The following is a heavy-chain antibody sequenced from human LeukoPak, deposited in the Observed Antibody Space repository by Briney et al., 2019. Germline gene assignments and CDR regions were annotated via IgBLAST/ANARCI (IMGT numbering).Heavy chain of an antibody. V-gene: IGHV1-69*13. CDR1: GGTFSSYA. CDR3: ARASGGLYSSSWYAFDY. CDR2: IIPIFGTA. Sequence: SVKVSCKASGGTFSSYAISWVRQAPGQGLEWMGGIIPIFGTANYAQKFQGRVTITADESTSTAYMELSSLRSEGTAMYYCARASGGLYSSSWYAFDYWGQGTLVTVSS. J-gene: IGHJ4*02. D-gene: IGHD6-13*01.